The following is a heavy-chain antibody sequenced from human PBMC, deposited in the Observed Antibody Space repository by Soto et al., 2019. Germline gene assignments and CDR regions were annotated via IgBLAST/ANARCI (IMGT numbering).Heavy chain of an antibody. CDR1: GFTFSSYG. J-gene: IGHJ6*02. V-gene: IGHV3-30*18. CDR2: ISYDGSNK. Sequence: QVQLVESGGGVVQPGRSLRLSCAASGFTFSSYGMHWVRQAPGKGLEWVAVISYDGSNKYYADSVKGRFTISRDNSKNTLYLQMNSLRAEDTAVYYCAKDRSGYDYSHYYSGMDVWGQGTTVTVSS. D-gene: IGHD5-12*01. CDR3: AKDRSGYDYSHYYSGMDV.